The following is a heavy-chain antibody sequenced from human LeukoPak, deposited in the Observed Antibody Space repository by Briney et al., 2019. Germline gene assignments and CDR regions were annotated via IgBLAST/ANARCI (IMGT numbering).Heavy chain of an antibody. CDR2: LYYSGST. CDR3: ARNYYDGSGYYF. Sequence: SETLSLTCTVSGGSISSSSYYWVWIRQPPGKGLEWIGSLYYSGSTHYKPSLKSRVAIFVDTSKNQFSLRLSSVTTADAAVYYCARNYYDGSGYYFWGQGTQVTVSS. V-gene: IGHV4-39*01. D-gene: IGHD3-22*01. J-gene: IGHJ4*02. CDR1: GGSISSSSYY.